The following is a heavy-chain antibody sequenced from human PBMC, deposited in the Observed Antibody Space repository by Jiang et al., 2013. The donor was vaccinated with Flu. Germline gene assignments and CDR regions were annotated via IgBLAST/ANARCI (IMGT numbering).Heavy chain of an antibody. CDR1: GFSLSTSGMC. CDR3: AIGYCTNGVCYYFDY. CDR2: IDWDDDK. V-gene: IGHV2-70*01. Sequence: KPTQTLTLTCTFSGFSLSTSGMCVSWIRQPPGKALEWLALIDWDDDKYYSTSLKTRLTISKDTSKNQVVLTMTNMDPVDTATYYCAIGYCTNGVCYYFDYWGQGTLVTVSS. D-gene: IGHD2-8*01. J-gene: IGHJ4*02.